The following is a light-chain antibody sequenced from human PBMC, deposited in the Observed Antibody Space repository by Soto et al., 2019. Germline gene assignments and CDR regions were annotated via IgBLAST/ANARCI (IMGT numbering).Light chain of an antibody. CDR2: LNSDGSH. V-gene: IGLV4-69*01. CDR1: SGHSNYA. CDR3: QTWGSGIVV. Sequence: QLLLPQSPSASASLGASVKLTCTLSSGHSNYAIAWHQQQSEKGPRYLMKLNSDGSHSKGDGIPDRFSGSSSGAERYLTISSLQSEDEADYYCQTWGSGIVVFGGGTKVTVL. J-gene: IGLJ2*01.